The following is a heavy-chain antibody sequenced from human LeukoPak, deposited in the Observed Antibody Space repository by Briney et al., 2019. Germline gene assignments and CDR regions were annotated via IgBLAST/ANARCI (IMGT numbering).Heavy chain of an antibody. CDR3: ARTTPVDYYGSGSYPAYYFDY. CDR1: GGSISSYY. V-gene: IGHV4-39*07. CDR2: IYYSGST. J-gene: IGHJ4*02. Sequence: PSETLSLTCTVSGGSISSYYWGWIRQPPGKGLEWIGSIYYSGSTYYNPSLKSRVTISVDTSKNQFSLKLSSVTAADTAVYYCARTTPVDYYGSGSYPAYYFDYWGQGTLVTVSS. D-gene: IGHD3-10*01.